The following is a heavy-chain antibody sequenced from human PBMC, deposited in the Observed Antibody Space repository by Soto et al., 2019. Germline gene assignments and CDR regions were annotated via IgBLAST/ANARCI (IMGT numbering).Heavy chain of an antibody. D-gene: IGHD6-13*01. V-gene: IGHV3-23*01. Sequence: GGSLRLSCAASGFTFSSYAMSWVRQAPGKGLEWVSAISGSGGSTYYADSVKGRFTISRDNSKNTLYLQMNSLRAEDTAVYYCATGGSLSSWSDGFAFDIWGQGTMVTVSS. J-gene: IGHJ3*02. CDR2: ISGSGGST. CDR1: GFTFSSYA. CDR3: ATGGSLSSWSDGFAFDI.